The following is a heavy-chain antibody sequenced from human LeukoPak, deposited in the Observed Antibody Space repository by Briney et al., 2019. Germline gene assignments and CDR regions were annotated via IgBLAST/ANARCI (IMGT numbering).Heavy chain of an antibody. Sequence: QPGGSLRLSCAASGFTVSSNYMSWVRQAPGKGLEWVSVIYSGGSTYYADSVKGRFTISRDNSKNTLYLQMNSLRSEDTAVYYCARLYDSSGYPADSLDYWGQGTLVTVSS. V-gene: IGHV3-53*05. D-gene: IGHD3-22*01. CDR2: IYSGGST. CDR3: ARLYDSSGYPADSLDY. CDR1: GFTVSSNY. J-gene: IGHJ4*02.